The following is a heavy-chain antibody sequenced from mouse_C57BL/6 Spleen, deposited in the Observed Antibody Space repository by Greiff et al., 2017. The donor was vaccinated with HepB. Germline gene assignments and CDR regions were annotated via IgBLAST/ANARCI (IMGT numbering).Heavy chain of an antibody. V-gene: IGHV1-9*01. J-gene: IGHJ1*03. CDR1: GYTFTGYW. D-gene: IGHD1-1*01. CDR2: ILPGSGST. Sequence: QVQLQQSGAELMKPGASVKLSCKATGYTFTGYWIEWVKQRPGHGLEWIGEILPGSGSTNYNEKFKGKATFTANTSSNTAYMQLSSLTTEDSAIYDGARRPYYGSSYFYWYFDVWGTGTTVTVSS. CDR3: ARRPYYGSSYFYWYFDV.